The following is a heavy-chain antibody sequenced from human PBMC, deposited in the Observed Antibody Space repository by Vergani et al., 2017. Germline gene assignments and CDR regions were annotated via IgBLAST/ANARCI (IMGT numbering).Heavy chain of an antibody. CDR1: GDSIISRSYY. D-gene: IGHD3-16*01. J-gene: IGHJ2*01. Sequence: QMQLQESGPGLVKASETLSLTCTVSGDSIISRSYYWGWIRQPPGKGLEWIGSIYNSGNGDSSSSLKSRVTRSADTSKNQFSLRLTSVTAADTAVYYCASGKYYSDSTSQFRGRYFDVWGRGTLVTVPS. CDR2: IYNSGNG. V-gene: IGHV4-39*01. CDR3: ASGKYYSDSTSQFRGRYFDV.